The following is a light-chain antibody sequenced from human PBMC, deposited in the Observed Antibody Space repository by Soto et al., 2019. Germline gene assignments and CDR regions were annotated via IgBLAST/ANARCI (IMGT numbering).Light chain of an antibody. V-gene: IGKV3-11*02. J-gene: IGKJ4*01. Sequence: DIVLTQSPATLSLSPGEGATLSCRASQSVSTYLAWHQQRPGQAPRLLIYDTSNRAPGTPARFSGSGSGRDFTLTISSLEPEDFAIYYCQQRSSWPLTFGGGAKVEI. CDR1: QSVSTY. CDR3: QQRSSWPLT. CDR2: DTS.